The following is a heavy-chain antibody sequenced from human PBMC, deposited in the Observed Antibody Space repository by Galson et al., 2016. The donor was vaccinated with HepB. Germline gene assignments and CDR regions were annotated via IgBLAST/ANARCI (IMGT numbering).Heavy chain of an antibody. CDR1: GGTFNSYD. D-gene: IGHD3-10*01. CDR3: ASGLRPGSGGRYFDY. J-gene: IGHJ4*02. CDR2: IIPIFGTT. V-gene: IGHV1-69*13. Sequence: SVKVSCKASGGTFNSYDITWVRQAPGQGLEWMGGIIPIFGTTNYAQKFQGRVTITADESTRTAYMQLSSLRSGDTAVYYGASGLRPGSGGRYFDYWGQGTLVTVSS.